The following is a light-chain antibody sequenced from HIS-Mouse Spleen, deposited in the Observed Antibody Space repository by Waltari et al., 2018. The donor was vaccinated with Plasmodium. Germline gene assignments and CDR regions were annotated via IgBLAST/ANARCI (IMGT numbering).Light chain of an antibody. CDR1: ALHKKY. V-gene: IGLV3-10*01. CDR3: YSTDSSGNHRV. CDR2: EDS. J-gene: IGLJ3*02. Sequence: SYELTQPPSVSVSPGQTARSTCSGDALHKKYAYWYQQKSGQAPVLVIYEDSKRPSGIPERFSGSSSGTMATLTISGAQVEDEADYYCYSTDSSGNHRVFGGGTKLTVL.